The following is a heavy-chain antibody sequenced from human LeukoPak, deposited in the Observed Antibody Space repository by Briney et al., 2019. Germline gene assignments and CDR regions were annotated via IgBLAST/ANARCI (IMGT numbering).Heavy chain of an antibody. J-gene: IGHJ4*02. CDR3: TKGGYTTYFDY. CDR1: GFTFSDYY. Sequence: GGSLRLSCAASGFTFSDYYMTWVRQAPGKGLEWVSTIRATAGTTYYEDSVKGRFTISRDNSKNTQWLQMNSLRVEDTAVYYCTKGGYTTYFDYWGQGTLVTVSS. D-gene: IGHD6-13*01. CDR2: IRATAGTT. V-gene: IGHV3-23*01.